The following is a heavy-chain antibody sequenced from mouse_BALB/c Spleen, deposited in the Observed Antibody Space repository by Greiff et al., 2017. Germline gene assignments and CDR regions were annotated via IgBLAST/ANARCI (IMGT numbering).Heavy chain of an antibody. V-gene: IGHV1-80*01. CDR2: IYPGDGDT. J-gene: IGHJ1*01. CDR1: GYAFSSSW. Sequence: QVQLQQSGAELVRPGSSVKISCKASGYAFSSSWMNWVKQRPGQGLEWIGRIYPGDGDTNYNGKFKGKATLTADKSSSTAYMQLSSLTSVDSAVYFCARGTYYGSSHWYFDVWGAGTTVTVSS. D-gene: IGHD1-1*01. CDR3: ARGTYYGSSHWYFDV.